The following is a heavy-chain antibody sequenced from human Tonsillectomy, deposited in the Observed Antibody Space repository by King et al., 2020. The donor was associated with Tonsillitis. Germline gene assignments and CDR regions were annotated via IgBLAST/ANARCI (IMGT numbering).Heavy chain of an antibody. CDR2: ISDSGFGT. Sequence: VQLVESGGGLVQPGGSLRLSCAASQFTFSSYAMSWVRQAPGKGLEWVSTISDSGFGTFYADSVKGRFTISRDNSKNTLYLQMNSLRAEDTAVYYCAKGDYGVWYFDYWGQGTLVTVSS. V-gene: IGHV3-23*04. J-gene: IGHJ4*02. CDR3: AKGDYGVWYFDY. D-gene: IGHD4-17*01. CDR1: QFTFSSYA.